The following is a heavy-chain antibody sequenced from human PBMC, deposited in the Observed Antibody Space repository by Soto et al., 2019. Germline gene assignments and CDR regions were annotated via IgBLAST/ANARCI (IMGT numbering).Heavy chain of an antibody. V-gene: IGHV2-5*01. CDR3: ARGLATHPGLAFDV. Sequence: QITVKGSGPTLVKPTQPLTLTCSLSGISLSTSGVGLGLIRQTPGKALECLAHIYWNDDKHYTPSLKSSLTITEYTSKNQAVLTMSNMDPVDTATYYFARGLATHPGLAFDVWGQGTVVTVSS. CDR2: IYWNDDK. CDR1: GISLSTSGVG. J-gene: IGHJ3*01. D-gene: IGHD6-6*01.